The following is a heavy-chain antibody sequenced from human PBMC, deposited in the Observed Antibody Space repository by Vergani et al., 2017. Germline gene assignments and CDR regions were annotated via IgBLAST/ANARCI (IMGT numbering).Heavy chain of an antibody. V-gene: IGHV1-69*06. CDR1: GGTFSSYA. CDR3: ARDTPLAVPATPLYYYGMDV. CDR2: IIPIFGTA. Sequence: QVQLVQSGAEVKKPGSSVKVSCKASGGTFSSYAISWVRQAPGQGLEWMGGIIPIFGTANYAQKFQGRVTITADKSTSTAYMELSSLSSEDTAVYYCARDTPLAVPATPLYYYGMDVWGQGTTVTVSS. D-gene: IGHD2-2*01. J-gene: IGHJ6*02.